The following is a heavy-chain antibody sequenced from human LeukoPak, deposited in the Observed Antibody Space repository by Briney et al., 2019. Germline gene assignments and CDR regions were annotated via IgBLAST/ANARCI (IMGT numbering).Heavy chain of an antibody. CDR2: INHSGST. J-gene: IGHJ4*02. Sequence: PSETLSLTCAVYGGSFSGYYWGWIRQPPGKGLEWIGEINHSGSTNYNQSLKSRVTISVDTSKNQFSLKLSSVTAADTAVYYCAGAATYYYDSSGYYYDYWGQGTLVTVSS. CDR3: AGAATYYYDSSGYYYDY. V-gene: IGHV4-34*01. CDR1: GGSFSGYY. D-gene: IGHD3-22*01.